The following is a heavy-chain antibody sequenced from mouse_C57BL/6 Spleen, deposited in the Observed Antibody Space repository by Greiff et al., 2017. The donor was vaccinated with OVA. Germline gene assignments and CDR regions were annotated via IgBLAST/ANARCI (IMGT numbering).Heavy chain of an antibody. J-gene: IGHJ1*03. D-gene: IGHD1-1*01. CDR2: IYPGDGDT. V-gene: IGHV1-82*01. CDR1: GYAFSSSW. CDR3: AGWHYGSSDWSFDV. Sequence: VQLQQSGPELVKPGASVKISCKASGYAFSSSWMYWVKQRPGKGLEWIGRIYPGDGDTNYNEKFKGKATLTADKSSSTAYMQLSSLTSEDSAVXVGAGWHYGSSDWSFDVWGKGTTVTVSS.